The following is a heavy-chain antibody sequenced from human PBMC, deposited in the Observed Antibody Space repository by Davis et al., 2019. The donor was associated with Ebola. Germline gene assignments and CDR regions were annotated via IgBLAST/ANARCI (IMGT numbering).Heavy chain of an antibody. CDR1: GYTFTSYY. J-gene: IGHJ4*02. CDR3: ARTSSSGWNFDY. Sequence: ASVKASCKASGYTFTSYYMHWVRQAPGQGLGWMGIIKPSGGSTSYAQKFQGRVTMTRDTSTSTVYMELSSLRSEDTAVYYCARTSSSGWNFDYWGQGTLVTVSS. CDR2: IKPSGGST. D-gene: IGHD6-19*01. V-gene: IGHV1-46*01.